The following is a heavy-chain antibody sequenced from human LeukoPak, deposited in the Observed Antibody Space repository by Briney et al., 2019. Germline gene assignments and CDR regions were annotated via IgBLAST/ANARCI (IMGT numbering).Heavy chain of an antibody. J-gene: IGHJ4*02. CDR3: ARAVQVTAGGLFDY. D-gene: IGHD2-21*02. CDR1: GGTFNNYA. CDR2: IIPIFDTA. Sequence: ASVKVSCKASGGTFNNYAISWVRQAPGQGLEWMGGIIPIFDTANYAQKFQGRVTITADKSTSTAYMELSSLRSEDTAVYYCARAVQVTAGGLFDYWGQGTLVTVSS. V-gene: IGHV1-69*06.